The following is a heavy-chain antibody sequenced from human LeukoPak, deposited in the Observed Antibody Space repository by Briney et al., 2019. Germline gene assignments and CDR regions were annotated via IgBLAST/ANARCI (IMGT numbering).Heavy chain of an antibody. J-gene: IGHJ6*03. CDR2: INHSGST. CDR3: ARAPPVTRLYLYYYMDV. CDR1: GGSFSGYY. V-gene: IGHV4-34*01. D-gene: IGHD4-17*01. Sequence: SETLSLTCAVYGGSFSGYYWSWIRQPPGKGLEWIGEINHSGSTNYNPSLKSRVTISVDTSKNQFSLKLSSVTAADTAVYYCARAPPVTRLYLYYYMDVWGKGTTVTVSS.